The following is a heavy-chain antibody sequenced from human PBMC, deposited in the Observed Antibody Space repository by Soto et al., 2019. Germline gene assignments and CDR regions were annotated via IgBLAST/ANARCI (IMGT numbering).Heavy chain of an antibody. CDR1: GGSIRTTNW. Sequence: QVQLQESGPGLVETSGTLSLTCAVSGGSIRTTNWWSWVRQPPGKGLEWIGEIYHNERTNYNPSLKSRVPIFIDKSKNQISLNLTSGTAADTAVYFCASRSFGVVSNWFDPWGQGILVTVSS. CDR3: ASRSFGVVSNWFDP. J-gene: IGHJ5*02. CDR2: IYHNERT. D-gene: IGHD3-3*01. V-gene: IGHV4-4*02.